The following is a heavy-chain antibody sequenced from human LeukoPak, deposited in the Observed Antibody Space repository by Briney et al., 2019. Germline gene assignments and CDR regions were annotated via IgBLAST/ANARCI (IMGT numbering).Heavy chain of an antibody. J-gene: IGHJ4*02. V-gene: IGHV3-7*01. Sequence: GGSLRLSCAASGFTFSSYWMSWVRQAPGKGLEWVANIKQDGSERYYVDSVKGRFTISGDNAKNSLYLQMNSLRAEDTAVYYCARGSSSSGLDCWGQGTLVTVSS. CDR2: IKQDGSER. CDR1: GFTFSSYW. CDR3: ARGSSSSGLDC. D-gene: IGHD6-13*01.